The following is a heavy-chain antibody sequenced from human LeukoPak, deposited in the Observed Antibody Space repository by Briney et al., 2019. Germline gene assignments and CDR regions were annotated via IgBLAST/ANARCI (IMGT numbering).Heavy chain of an antibody. J-gene: IGHJ3*02. CDR1: GGSISSGGYS. V-gene: IGHV4-30-2*01. Sequence: PSETLSLTCAVSGGSISSGGYSWSWIRQPPGKGLEWIGYIYHSGSTYYNPSLKSRVTISVDRSKNQFSLKLSSVTAADTAVYYCARRMLRGVDAFDIWGQGTMVTVSS. D-gene: IGHD3-10*02. CDR2: IYHSGST. CDR3: ARRMLRGVDAFDI.